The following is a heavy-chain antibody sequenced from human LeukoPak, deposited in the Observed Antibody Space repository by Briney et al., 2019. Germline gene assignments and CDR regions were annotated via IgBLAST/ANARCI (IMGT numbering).Heavy chain of an antibody. Sequence: SVTVSCTASGFTFTRSAMQWVRQARGQGLEWIGWIVFGSGNTNSPQKFQESVTITRYMSTSTAYMELSSLRSEDTAVYYCAADVSSGALDYWGQGTLVTVSS. D-gene: IGHD6-19*01. CDR2: IVFGSGNT. CDR3: AADVSSGALDY. V-gene: IGHV1-58*02. CDR1: GFTFTRSA. J-gene: IGHJ4*02.